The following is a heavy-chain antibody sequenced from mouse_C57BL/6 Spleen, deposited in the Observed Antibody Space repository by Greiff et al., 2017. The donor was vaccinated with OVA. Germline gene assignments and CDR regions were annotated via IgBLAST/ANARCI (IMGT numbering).Heavy chain of an antibody. CDR3: ASSRFSASVVAFDY. CDR2: INPNYGTT. V-gene: IGHV1-39*01. D-gene: IGHD1-1*01. CDR1: GYSFTDYN. J-gene: IGHJ2*01. Sequence: EVKLQQSGPELVKPGASVKISCKASGYSFTDYNMNWVKQSNGKSLEWIGVINPNYGTTSYNQKFKGKATLTVDQSSSTAYMQLNSLTSEDSAVYYCASSRFSASVVAFDYWGQGTTLTVSS.